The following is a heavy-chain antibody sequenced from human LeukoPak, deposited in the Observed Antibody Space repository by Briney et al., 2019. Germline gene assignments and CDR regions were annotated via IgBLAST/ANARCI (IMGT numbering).Heavy chain of an antibody. J-gene: IGHJ4*02. CDR3: ARDSCSSSWYGYFDY. D-gene: IGHD6-13*01. CDR2: IYTSGST. CDR1: GGSISGYY. Sequence: PSETLSLTCTVSGGSISGYYWSWIRQPAGKGLEWIGRIYTSGSTNYNPSLKSRVTMSLDTSKNQFSLKLSSVTAADTAVYYCARDSCSSSWYGYFDYWGQGTLVTVPS. V-gene: IGHV4-4*07.